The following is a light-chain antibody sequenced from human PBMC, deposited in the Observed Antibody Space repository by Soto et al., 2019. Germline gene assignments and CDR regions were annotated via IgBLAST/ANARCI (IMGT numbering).Light chain of an antibody. CDR1: SSNIGSNS. V-gene: IGLV1-44*01. CDR3: AAWDDSLNGWV. CDR2: SAN. J-gene: IGLJ3*02. Sequence: QSVLTQPPSASGTPGQRVTISCSGSSSNIGSNSVNWYQHLPGTAPKLLIYSANQRPSGVPDRFSGSKSGTSASLAISGLQSEDEAHYYCAAWDDSLNGWVFGGGTKVTVL.